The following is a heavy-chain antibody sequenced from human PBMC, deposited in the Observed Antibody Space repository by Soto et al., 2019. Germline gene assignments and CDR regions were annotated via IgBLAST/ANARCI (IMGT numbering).Heavy chain of an antibody. CDR1: GFTVNAKY. D-gene: IGHD6-19*01. V-gene: IGHV3-53*01. J-gene: IGHJ4*02. CDR2: INSGGDT. Sequence: GGSLRLSCAASGFTVNAKYMSWVRQAPGKGLEWVSVINSGGDTYYADSLKGRFTISRDNSKNTLYLQMNSLRAEDTAVYYCARDGFYSSGWSGLDSWGQGTLVTVSS. CDR3: ARDGFYSSGWSGLDS.